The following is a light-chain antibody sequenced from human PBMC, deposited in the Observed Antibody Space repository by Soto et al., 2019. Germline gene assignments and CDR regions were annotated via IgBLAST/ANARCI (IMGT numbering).Light chain of an antibody. CDR1: DIGSKS. CDR3: QVWDSGSDHYV. Sequence: SYELAQPPSVSVAPGQTAKISCGGDDIGSKSVHWYRQRPGQAPVLVVFDDFDQPSAIPERFSGSNSGNTATLTISRVEAGDEADYYCQVWDSGSDHYVFGTGTKLTVL. V-gene: IGLV3-21*02. CDR2: DDF. J-gene: IGLJ1*01.